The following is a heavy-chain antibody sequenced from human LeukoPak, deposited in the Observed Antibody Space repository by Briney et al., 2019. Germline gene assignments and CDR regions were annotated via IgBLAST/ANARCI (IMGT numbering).Heavy chain of an antibody. CDR2: IRYDGNNK. D-gene: IGHD3-10*01. CDR3: AGGLWYASGSDY. CDR1: GFTFSDYS. Sequence: GGSLRLSCAASGFTFSDYSMHWVRQAPGKGLNWVAFIRYDGNNKYYADSVKGRFTISRDNSKNMLYLEMNSLRAEDTAVYYCAGGLWYASGSDYWGQGTLVTVSS. V-gene: IGHV3-30*02. J-gene: IGHJ4*02.